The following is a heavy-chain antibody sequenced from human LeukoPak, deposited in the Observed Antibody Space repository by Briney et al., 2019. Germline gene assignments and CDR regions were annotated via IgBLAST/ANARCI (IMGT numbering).Heavy chain of an antibody. CDR3: AKDGGTTLVRGLYYFDY. D-gene: IGHD3-10*01. CDR1: GFTFSSNA. V-gene: IGHV3-23*01. J-gene: IGHJ4*02. CDR2: ISHSGSDT. Sequence: GGSLRLSCAASGFTFSSNAMSWVRQAPGKGLEWVSGISHSGSDTHYADSVKGRFTISRDTSKSTLFLQMNSLRADDTAVYYCAKDGGTTLVRGLYYFDYWGQGTLVTVS.